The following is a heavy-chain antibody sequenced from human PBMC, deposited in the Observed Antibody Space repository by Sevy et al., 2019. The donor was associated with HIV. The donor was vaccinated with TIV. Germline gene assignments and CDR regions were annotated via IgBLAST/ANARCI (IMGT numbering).Heavy chain of an antibody. D-gene: IGHD4-4*01. Sequence: GGSLRLSCAASGFTFSSYDMHWVRQATGKGLEWVSAIGTAGDTYYPGSVKGRFTISRENAKNSLYLQMNSLRAGDTAVYYCARACYSISTRWVFCGMDVWGQETTVTVSS. CDR3: ARACYSISTRWVFCGMDV. CDR1: GFTFSSYD. J-gene: IGHJ6*02. V-gene: IGHV3-13*01. CDR2: IGTAGDT.